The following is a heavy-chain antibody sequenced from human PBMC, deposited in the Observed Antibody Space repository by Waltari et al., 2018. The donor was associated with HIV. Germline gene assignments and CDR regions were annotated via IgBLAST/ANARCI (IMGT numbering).Heavy chain of an antibody. D-gene: IGHD6-19*01. V-gene: IGHV3-74*01. Sequence: EVQLVESGGGLVQPGGSLRLSCVASGFPSSNYWMTWVRQGPGKGLVWVSRINGDESRILYADSVKGRFTISRDNARNTLYLQMNSLRAEDTAVYYCARRHSSEGILDYWGQGTLVTVSS. CDR1: GFPSSNYW. J-gene: IGHJ4*02. CDR2: INGDESRI. CDR3: ARRHSSEGILDY.